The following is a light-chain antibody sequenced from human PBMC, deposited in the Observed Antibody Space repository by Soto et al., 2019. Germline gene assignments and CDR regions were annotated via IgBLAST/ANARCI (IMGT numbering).Light chain of an antibody. CDR2: AAS. CDR3: QQSYSTPYT. Sequence: DIQMTQSPSSLSASVGDRVTITCRASQSISSYLNWYQQKPGKAPKLLIYAASSLQSGVQSRFSSSGSGTDFTLTISSLQPEDFATYYCQQSYSTPYTFGQGTKLEIK. V-gene: IGKV1-39*01. J-gene: IGKJ2*01. CDR1: QSISSY.